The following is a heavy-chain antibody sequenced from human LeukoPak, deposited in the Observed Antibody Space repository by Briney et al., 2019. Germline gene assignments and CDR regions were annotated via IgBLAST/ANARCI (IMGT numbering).Heavy chain of an antibody. CDR3: ARDGSDVAGNRDY. CDR1: GFTFSSYA. D-gene: IGHD3-10*01. V-gene: IGHV3-53*01. CDR2: IYSGGST. Sequence: GGSLRLSCAASGFTFSSYAMSWVRQAPGKGLEWVSVIYSGGSTYYADSVKGRFTISRDNSKNTLYLQMNSLRAEDTAVYYCARDGSDVAGNRDYWGQGTLVTVSS. J-gene: IGHJ4*02.